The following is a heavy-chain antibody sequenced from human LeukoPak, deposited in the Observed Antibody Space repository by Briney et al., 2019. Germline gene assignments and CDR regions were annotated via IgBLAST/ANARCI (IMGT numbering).Heavy chain of an antibody. Sequence: ASVKVSCKASGYTFTGYYTHWVRQAPGQGLEWMGWINPNSGGTNYAQKFQGWVTMTRDTSISTAYMELSRLRSDDTAVYYCARAGSYYYDSSGYDYWGQGTLVTVSS. CDR3: ARAGSYYYDSSGYDY. V-gene: IGHV1-2*04. J-gene: IGHJ4*02. D-gene: IGHD3-22*01. CDR1: GYTFTGYY. CDR2: INPNSGGT.